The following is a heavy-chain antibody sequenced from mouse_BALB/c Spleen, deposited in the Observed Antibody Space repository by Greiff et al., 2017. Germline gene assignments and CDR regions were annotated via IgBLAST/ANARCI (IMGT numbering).Heavy chain of an antibody. Sequence: EVQLVESGGGLVKPGGSLKLSCAASGFAFSSYDMSWVRQTPEKRLEWVAYISSGGGSTYYPDTVKGRFTISRDNAKNTLYLQMSSLKSEDTAMYYCARRGTTVVADWYFDVWGAGTTVTVSS. D-gene: IGHD1-1*01. CDR3: ARRGTTVVADWYFDV. V-gene: IGHV5-12-1*01. CDR2: ISSGGGST. J-gene: IGHJ1*01. CDR1: GFAFSSYD.